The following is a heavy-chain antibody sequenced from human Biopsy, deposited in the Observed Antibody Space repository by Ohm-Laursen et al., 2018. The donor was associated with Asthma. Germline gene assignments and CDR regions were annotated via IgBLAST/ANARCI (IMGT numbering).Heavy chain of an antibody. CDR3: ARVVSYGDIYFGIDV. D-gene: IGHD4-17*01. V-gene: IGHV4-30-4*01. Sequence: SQTLSLTWGASGGYTGSSDHHWAWIRQAPGKGLEWIGFVFWSGSTHYSRSLERRVSISIDTATNEFSMKLWSVTPADSAVYFCARVVSYGDIYFGIDVWGPGNTVVVS. CDR1: GGYTGSSDHH. J-gene: IGHJ6*02. CDR2: VFWSGST.